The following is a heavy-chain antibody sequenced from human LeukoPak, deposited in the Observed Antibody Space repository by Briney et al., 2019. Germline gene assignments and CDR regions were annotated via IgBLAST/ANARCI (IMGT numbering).Heavy chain of an antibody. CDR1: GFLFRSHW. CDR3: ARVDEKFQDSGYRSFDS. Sequence: GGSLRLSCAASGFLFRSHWMSWVRQAPGKGLEWVANIKRDSSETWYLDSVKGRFTVYRDNGRNSLYLQMSGVRDEDTAVYYCARVDEKFQDSGYRSFDSWGQGTPVSVS. D-gene: IGHD3-22*01. J-gene: IGHJ4*02. V-gene: IGHV3-7*01. CDR2: IKRDSSET.